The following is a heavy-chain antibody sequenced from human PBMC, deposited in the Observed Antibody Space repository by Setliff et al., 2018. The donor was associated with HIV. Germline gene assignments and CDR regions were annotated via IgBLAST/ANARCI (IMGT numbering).Heavy chain of an antibody. V-gene: IGHV1-2*02. D-gene: IGHD3-22*01. CDR3: AKNYFDTSGWSAVDY. CDR1: GYTFTGYF. CDR2: INPNTGNT. Sequence: ASVKVSCKASGYTFTGYFIHWVRQAPGQGLEWMGWINPNTGNTHYPPSFQGRVTMTRDTSTTTAYMELSSLRSDDTAVYYCAKNYFDTSGWSAVDYWGQGTLVTSPQ. J-gene: IGHJ4*02.